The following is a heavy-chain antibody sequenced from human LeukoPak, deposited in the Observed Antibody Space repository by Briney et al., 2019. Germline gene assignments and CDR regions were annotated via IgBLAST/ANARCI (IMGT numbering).Heavy chain of an antibody. J-gene: IGHJ4*02. D-gene: IGHD6-6*01. Sequence: GGSLRLSCAASGFTFSDYYMSWIRQAPGKGLEWVSSISSSSSYIYYADSVKGRFTISRDNAKNSLYLQMNSLRAEDTAVYYCARDVSSSSGDYWGQGTLVTVSS. CDR2: ISSSSSYI. CDR3: ARDVSSSSGDY. CDR1: GFTFSDYY. V-gene: IGHV3-11*06.